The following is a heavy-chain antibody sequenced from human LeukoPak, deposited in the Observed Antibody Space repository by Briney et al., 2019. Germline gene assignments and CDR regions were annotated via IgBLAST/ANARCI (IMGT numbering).Heavy chain of an antibody. CDR2: ISSNGGST. J-gene: IGHJ6*03. Sequence: GGSLRLSCAASGFTFSSYAMHWVRQAPGKGLEYVSAISSNGGSTYYANSVKGRFTISRDNSKNTLYLQMGSLRAEDMAVYYCAREGPYCSGGSCQHYYYYYMDVWGKGTTVTVSS. CDR1: GFTFSSYA. CDR3: AREGPYCSGGSCQHYYYYYMDV. V-gene: IGHV3-64*01. D-gene: IGHD2-15*01.